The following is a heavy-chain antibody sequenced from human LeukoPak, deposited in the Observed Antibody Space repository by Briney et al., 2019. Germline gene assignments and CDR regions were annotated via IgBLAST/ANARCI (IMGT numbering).Heavy chain of an antibody. CDR1: GFTFSNYA. CDR2: SSGNGGST. Sequence: GGSLRLSCGASGFTFSNYAMSWVRQAPGKGLEWVSTSSGNGGSTYYGDSVKGRFTISRDNVKSTLHLQMSSLRAEDTAVYYCARDNSVRDEAWWFNPWGQGTLVTVSS. CDR3: ARDNSVRDEAWWFNP. J-gene: IGHJ5*02. V-gene: IGHV3-23*01. D-gene: IGHD5-24*01.